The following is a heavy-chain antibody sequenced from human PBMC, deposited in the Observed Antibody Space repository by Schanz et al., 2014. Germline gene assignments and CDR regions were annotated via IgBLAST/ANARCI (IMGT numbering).Heavy chain of an antibody. V-gene: IGHV3-11*06. J-gene: IGHJ4*02. CDR3: ARGGADSAMAHEY. CDR2: ISSGGSDT. CDR1: GFTFSDYY. Sequence: QVQLVDSGGDLVKPGGSLRLSCAASGFTFSDYYMSWIRQAPGKGPEWVSYISSGGSDTYYADSVQGRFTISRDNAKNTVYLQMTSLRVEDTAVYYCARGGADSAMAHEYWGRGTLVTVSS. D-gene: IGHD5-18*01.